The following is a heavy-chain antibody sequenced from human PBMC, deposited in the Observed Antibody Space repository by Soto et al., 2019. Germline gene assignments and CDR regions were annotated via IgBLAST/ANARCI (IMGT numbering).Heavy chain of an antibody. CDR1: NYTLSDLS. CDR3: ATIEDRVTKPEYFFDY. D-gene: IGHD4-17*01. CDR2: FESEEGET. Sequence: GASVKVSCKVSNYTLSDLSIHWVRQAPGKGLEWMGGFESEEGETIYAQKFQGRVTMTEDTSRDTAYMELTSLRSDDTAVYFCATIEDRVTKPEYFFDYWGQGTAVTVSS. V-gene: IGHV1-24*01. J-gene: IGHJ4*02.